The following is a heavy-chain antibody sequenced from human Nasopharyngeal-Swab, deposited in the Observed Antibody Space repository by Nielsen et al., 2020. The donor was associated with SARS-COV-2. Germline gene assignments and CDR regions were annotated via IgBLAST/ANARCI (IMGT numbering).Heavy chain of an antibody. CDR1: SYIFTSYY. CDR3: VSSLVITTGRAFDI. Sequence: ASVKIISSASSYIFTSYYRLWLVREPGQGLQWMVRSNPNSGGTNYAKKSQGRVTMTRDTSISTAYMELRRLRSDDTAVYYCVSSLVITTGRAFDIWGQGTMVTVSS. D-gene: IGHD3-22*01. J-gene: IGHJ3*02. CDR2: SNPNSGGT. V-gene: IGHV1-2*02.